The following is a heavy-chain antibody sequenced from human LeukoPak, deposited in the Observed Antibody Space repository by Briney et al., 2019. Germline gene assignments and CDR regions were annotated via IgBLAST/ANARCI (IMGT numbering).Heavy chain of an antibody. V-gene: IGHV3-30*02. CDR2: IRYDGSSK. J-gene: IGHJ4*02. D-gene: IGHD3-3*01. Sequence: GGSLRLSCTASGFRFSSSAMHWVRQAPGKGLEWVSFIRYDGSSKYYADSVKGRFTISRDNSKNTLYLQMNSLRAEDTTMYYCAKGSPFWSLDYWGQGIRVTVSS. CDR3: AKGSPFWSLDY. CDR1: GFRFSSSA.